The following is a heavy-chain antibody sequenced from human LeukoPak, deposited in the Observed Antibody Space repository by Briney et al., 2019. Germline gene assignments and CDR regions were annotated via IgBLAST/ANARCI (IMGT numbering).Heavy chain of an antibody. J-gene: IGHJ3*02. CDR3: AKEATTRYAAFDI. V-gene: IGHV3-30*18. Sequence: PGGSLRLSCAASGFTFSNYGMHWVRQAPGKGLEWVALLVYDGFYKYYADSVKGRFTISRDDSRNTLYLQMNSLGAEDTAMYYCAKEATTRYAAFDIRGQGTMVTVSS. CDR2: LVYDGFYK. D-gene: IGHD1-1*01. CDR1: GFTFSNYG.